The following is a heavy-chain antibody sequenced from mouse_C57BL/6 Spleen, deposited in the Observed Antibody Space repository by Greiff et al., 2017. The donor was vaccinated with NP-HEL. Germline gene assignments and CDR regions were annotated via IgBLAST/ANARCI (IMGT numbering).Heavy chain of an antibody. J-gene: IGHJ3*01. CDR1: GFTFKDYY. D-gene: IGHD1-1*01. V-gene: IGHV14-2*01. Sequence: VQLKQSGAELVKPGASVKLSCTASGFTFKDYYMHWVKQRPEQGLEWIGRIDPEAGDTKYAPKFQGKATITADTSSNTAYLQLSSLTSEDTAVYSCASVCYYYVSDMSYWGQGTLVTVSA. CDR3: ASVCYYYVSDMSY. CDR2: IDPEAGDT.